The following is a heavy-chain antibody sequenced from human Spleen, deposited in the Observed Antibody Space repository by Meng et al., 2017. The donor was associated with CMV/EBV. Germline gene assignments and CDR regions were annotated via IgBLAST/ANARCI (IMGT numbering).Heavy chain of an antibody. CDR1: GDSIISSAFF. Sequence: SETLSLTCNVSGDSIISSAFFWGWIRQPPGKGLEWIGSVYYSGSAYYNPSLRGRVTMSVDTSKNQFSLNLYSVTAADMAVYYCARHPGQEYSGTYSYLDYWGQGTLVTVSS. D-gene: IGHD1-26*01. CDR2: VYYSGSA. V-gene: IGHV4-39*01. J-gene: IGHJ4*02. CDR3: ARHPGQEYSGTYSYLDY.